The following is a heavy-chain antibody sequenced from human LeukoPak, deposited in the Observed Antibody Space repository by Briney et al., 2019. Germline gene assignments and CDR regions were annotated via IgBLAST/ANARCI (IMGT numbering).Heavy chain of an antibody. CDR1: GFTFSGYT. J-gene: IGHJ4*02. D-gene: IGHD6-13*01. Sequence: PGGSLRLSCAASGFTFSGYTMSWVRQAPGKGLEWVSSISGSSSYISYADSVKGRFTISRDNSENTVYLQMNSLRAEDTAVYYCAKGAAAAGNFDYWGQGTLVTVSS. CDR2: ISGSSSYI. CDR3: AKGAAAAGNFDY. V-gene: IGHV3-23*01.